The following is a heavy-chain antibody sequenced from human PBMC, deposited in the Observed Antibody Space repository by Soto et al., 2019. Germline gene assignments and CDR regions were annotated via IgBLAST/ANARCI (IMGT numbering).Heavy chain of an antibody. CDR1: GFTFSSYA. Sequence: GGSLRLSCAASGFTFSSYAMSWVRQAPGKGLEWVSAISGSGGSTYYADSVKGRFTISRDNSKNTLYLQMNSLRAEDTAVYYCASAYGDYPSRYGMDVWGQGTTVTVSS. CDR2: ISGSGGST. CDR3: ASAYGDYPSRYGMDV. V-gene: IGHV3-23*01. J-gene: IGHJ6*02. D-gene: IGHD4-17*01.